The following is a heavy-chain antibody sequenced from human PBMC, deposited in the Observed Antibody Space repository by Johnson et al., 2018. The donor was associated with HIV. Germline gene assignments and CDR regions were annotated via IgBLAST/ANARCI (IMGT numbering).Heavy chain of an antibody. CDR2: ISSSGSTI. J-gene: IGHJ3*02. Sequence: VQLVESGGGVVQPGRSLRLSCAASGFTFSDYYMSWIRQAPGKGLEWVSYISSSGSTIYYADSVKGRFTISRDNAKNSLYLQMNSLRAEDTAVYYCARDAQPLSTFDIWGKGTMVTVSS. CDR3: ARDAQPLSTFDI. V-gene: IGHV3-11*04. D-gene: IGHD1-1*01. CDR1: GFTFSDYY.